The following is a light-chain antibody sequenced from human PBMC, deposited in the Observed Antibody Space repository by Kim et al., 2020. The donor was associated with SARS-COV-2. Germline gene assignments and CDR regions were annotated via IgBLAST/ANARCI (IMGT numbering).Light chain of an antibody. CDR1: NIGSKN. Sequence: SVALGKTAMITCGGNNIGSKNVHWYQQKPGQAPVLVIYRDSNRPSGIPERFSGSNSGNTATLTISRAQAGDEADYYCQVWDSSTVVFGGGTQLTVL. J-gene: IGLJ2*01. V-gene: IGLV3-9*01. CDR2: RDS. CDR3: QVWDSSTVV.